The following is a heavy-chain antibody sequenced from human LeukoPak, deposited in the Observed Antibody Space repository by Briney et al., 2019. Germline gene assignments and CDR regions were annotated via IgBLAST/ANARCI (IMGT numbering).Heavy chain of an antibody. CDR2: IYYSGST. V-gene: IGHV4-39*01. J-gene: IGHJ5*02. CDR1: GGSISSSSNY. Sequence: SEILSLTCTVSGGSISSSSNYWGWIRQPPGKGLEWIGSIYYSGSTYYNPSLKSRVTISVDTSKNQFSLKLSSVTAADTAVYYCARHSLRFLEWSNGFDPWGQGTLVTVSS. CDR3: ARHSLRFLEWSNGFDP. D-gene: IGHD3-3*01.